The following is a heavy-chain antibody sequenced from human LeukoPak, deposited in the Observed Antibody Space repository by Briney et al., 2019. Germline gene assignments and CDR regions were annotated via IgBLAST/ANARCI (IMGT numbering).Heavy chain of an antibody. CDR2: ISYDGSNE. D-gene: IGHD3-22*01. CDR1: GFTFSSYA. CDR3: ARDSAVVVITTAFDY. J-gene: IGHJ4*02. V-gene: IGHV3-30-3*01. Sequence: GGSLRLSCAASGFTFSSYAMHWVRQAPGKGLEWVAVISYDGSNEYYADSVKGRFTISRDNSKNTLYLQMNSLRAEDTAVYYCARDSAVVVITTAFDYWGQGTLVTVSS.